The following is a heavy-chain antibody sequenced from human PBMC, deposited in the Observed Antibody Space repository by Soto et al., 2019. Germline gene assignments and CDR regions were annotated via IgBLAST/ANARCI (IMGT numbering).Heavy chain of an antibody. V-gene: IGHV3-7*03. D-gene: IGHD7-27*01. CDR3: ARSLLGPMAFDM. CDR1: GFIFTNYW. CDR2: INHDGSET. J-gene: IGHJ3*02. Sequence: EVQLVESGGDLVQPGGSLRLSCAASGFIFTNYWMTWVRQAPGKGLEWVANINHDGSETYYLDSVKGRFAISRDNAKNSLFLQMNSLRDEDTAIYYCARSLLGPMAFDMWGHGTLVGVSS.